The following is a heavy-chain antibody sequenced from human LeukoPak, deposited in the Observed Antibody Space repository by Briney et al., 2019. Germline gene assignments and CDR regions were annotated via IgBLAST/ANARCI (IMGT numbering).Heavy chain of an antibody. V-gene: IGHV4-59*01. D-gene: IGHD6-13*01. CDR1: GGSISSYY. J-gene: IGHJ4*02. CDR2: IYYSGNT. Sequence: SETLSLTCTVSGGSISSYYWSWIRQPPGKGLEWIGYIYYSGNTNYNPSLKTRVTISVDTSKNQFSPKLSSVTAADTAVYYCARAGSWKLNFDYWGQGTLVTVSS. CDR3: ARAGSWKLNFDY.